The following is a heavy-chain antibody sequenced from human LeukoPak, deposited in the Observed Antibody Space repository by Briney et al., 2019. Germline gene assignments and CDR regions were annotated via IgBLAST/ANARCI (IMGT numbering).Heavy chain of an antibody. Sequence: PSETLSLTCAVYGGSFSGYYWSWIRQPPGKGLEWIGEINHSRSTNYNPSLKSRVTISVDTSKNQFSLKLSSVTAADTAVYYCARGHHNWASYYGMDVWGQGTTVTVSS. J-gene: IGHJ6*02. D-gene: IGHD1-1*01. V-gene: IGHV4-34*01. CDR3: ARGHHNWASYYGMDV. CDR2: INHSRST. CDR1: GGSFSGYY.